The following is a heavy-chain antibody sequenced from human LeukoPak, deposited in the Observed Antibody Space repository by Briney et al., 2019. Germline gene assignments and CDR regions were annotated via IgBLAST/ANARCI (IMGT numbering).Heavy chain of an antibody. CDR1: GHSFTSYC. J-gene: IGHJ4*02. D-gene: IGHD2-15*01. CDR3: ARPDLCSGGSCYYHY. V-gene: IGHV5-51*01. Sequence: GEPLKISCQGSGHSFTSYCIGWVRPLPGKGLGWMGIIYPGDSDTRYSPSFQGQVRISADKAISTAYLQWSSLKASDTAMYYCARPDLCSGGSCYYHYWGQGTLVTVSS. CDR2: IYPGDSDT.